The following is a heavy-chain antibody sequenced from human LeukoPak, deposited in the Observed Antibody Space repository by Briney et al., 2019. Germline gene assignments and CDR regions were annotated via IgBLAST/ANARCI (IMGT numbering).Heavy chain of an antibody. CDR3: ARESRRVGEGDFDF. CDR1: GFTFSSYS. Sequence: GGSLRLSCAASGFTFSSYSMNWVRQAPGKGLEWVSSISTSSSYIYYADSVKGRFTISRDNAKNSLYLQMNSLRAEDTAVYYCARESRRVGEGDFDFWGQGTLVTVSS. CDR2: ISTSSSYI. J-gene: IGHJ4*02. V-gene: IGHV3-21*01. D-gene: IGHD1-26*01.